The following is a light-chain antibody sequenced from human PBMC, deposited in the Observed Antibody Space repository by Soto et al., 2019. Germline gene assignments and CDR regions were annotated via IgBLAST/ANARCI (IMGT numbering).Light chain of an antibody. J-gene: IGKJ3*01. CDR3: QHYGTSAL. Sequence: EIVLTQSPGTLSLSPGERATLSCRASQSVSSSYLAWYEQNPDQAPRLLIYDASRATGIPDRFSGSGSGTDFTLTITSLEPEDLAVYYCQHYGTSALFGPGTKVDI. CDR1: QSVSSSY. V-gene: IGKV3-20*01. CDR2: DAS.